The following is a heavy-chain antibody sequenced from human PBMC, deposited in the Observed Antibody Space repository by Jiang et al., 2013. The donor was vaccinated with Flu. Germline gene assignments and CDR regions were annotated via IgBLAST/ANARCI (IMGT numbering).Heavy chain of an antibody. J-gene: IGHJ4*02. Sequence: EVKKPGASVKVSCKASGYTFTSYYMHWVRQAPGQGLEWMGIINPSGGSTSYAQKFQGRVTMTRDTSTSTVYMELSSLRSEDTAVYYCAKHYDSSGYYYTSYFSGSYFDYWGQGTLVTVSS. CDR3: AKHYDSSGYYYTSYFSGSYFDY. D-gene: IGHD3-22*01. CDR1: GYTFTSYY. V-gene: IGHV1-46*01. CDR2: INPSGGST.